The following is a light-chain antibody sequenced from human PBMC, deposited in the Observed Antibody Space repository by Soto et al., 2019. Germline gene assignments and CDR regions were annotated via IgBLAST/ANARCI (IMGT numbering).Light chain of an antibody. CDR2: EVS. Sequence: QSVLTQPASVSGSPGQSITISCTGTRSDVGAYHYVSWYQQHPGKAPKLMIYEVSNRPSGVSNRFSGAKSANTASLTISGLQAGDEADYYCSSYTSSSTWLFGGGTQLTVL. CDR1: RSDVGAYHY. CDR3: SSYTSSSTWL. V-gene: IGLV2-14*03. J-gene: IGLJ3*02.